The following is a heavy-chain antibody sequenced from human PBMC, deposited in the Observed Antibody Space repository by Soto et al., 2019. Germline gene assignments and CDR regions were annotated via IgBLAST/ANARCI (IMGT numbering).Heavy chain of an antibody. CDR2: VNTDGSAT. CDR1: GFTFSRYV. Sequence: EVQLVESGGGLVQPGGSLRLSCAASGFTFSRYVIHWVRQAPGKGLVWVSRVNTDGSATIYADSVKGRFIISRDNVRNTVDLEMKSLRAEDTAVYYCVRDPGAFSSFCSHHFDSSGQGTLVTVSS. V-gene: IGHV3-74*01. D-gene: IGHD3-10*01. J-gene: IGHJ4*02. CDR3: VRDPGAFSSFCSHHFDS.